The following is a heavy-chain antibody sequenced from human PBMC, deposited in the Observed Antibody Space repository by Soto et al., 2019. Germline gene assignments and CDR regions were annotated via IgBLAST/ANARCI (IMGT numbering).Heavy chain of an antibody. CDR3: ARLPGIAVVDYFDY. V-gene: IGHV4-39*01. CDR2: IYYSVSP. Sequence: PSETLSLTCTVSGGSISSSSSYCGWISQHPGKGLAWIGSIYYSVSPYYNPSLKSRVTISVDTSKNQFSLKLSSVPAADTAVYYCARLPGIAVVDYFDYWGQGTLVTVSS. CDR1: GGSISSSSSY. J-gene: IGHJ4*02. D-gene: IGHD6-19*01.